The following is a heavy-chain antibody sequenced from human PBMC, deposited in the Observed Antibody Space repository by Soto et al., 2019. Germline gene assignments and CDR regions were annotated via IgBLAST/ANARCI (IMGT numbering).Heavy chain of an antibody. Sequence: QVQLVESGGGVVQPGRSLRLSCAASGFTFSSYGMHWVRQAPGKGLEWVAVISYDGSNKYYADSVKGRFTISRDNSKNTLYLQMNSLRAEDTAVYYCAKDLYDSSGYYPFMGIGYWGQGTLVTVSS. V-gene: IGHV3-30*18. J-gene: IGHJ4*02. D-gene: IGHD3-22*01. CDR1: GFTFSSYG. CDR2: ISYDGSNK. CDR3: AKDLYDSSGYYPFMGIGY.